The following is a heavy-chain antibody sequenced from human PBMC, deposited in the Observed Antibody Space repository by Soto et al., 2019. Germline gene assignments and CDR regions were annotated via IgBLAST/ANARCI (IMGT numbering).Heavy chain of an antibody. V-gene: IGHV3-23*01. J-gene: IGHJ4*02. CDR3: ASHYDMWSGYLSPVDY. CDR2: INGSGTKI. Sequence: GGSLRLSCAASGFTFSSYAMSWVRQAPGKGLEWISAINGSGTKIYYADSVKGRFTITRDNAKNSLYLEMNSLRDEDTAVYYCASHYDMWSGYLSPVDYWGQGTLVTVSS. D-gene: IGHD3-3*01. CDR1: GFTFSSYA.